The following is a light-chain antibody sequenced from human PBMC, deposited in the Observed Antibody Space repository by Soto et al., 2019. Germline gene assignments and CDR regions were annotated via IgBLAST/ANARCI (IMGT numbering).Light chain of an antibody. CDR1: QSVSRY. J-gene: IGKJ1*01. CDR2: GAS. CDR3: QQYNNWPRT. Sequence: IVLTQSQGTLSLSPGERENGCCRASQSVSRYLAWYQQKPGQAPRLLIYGASTRATGIPARFSGSGSGTEFTLTISSLQSEDFAVYYCQQYNNWPRTFGQRTEVDI. V-gene: IGKV3-15*01.